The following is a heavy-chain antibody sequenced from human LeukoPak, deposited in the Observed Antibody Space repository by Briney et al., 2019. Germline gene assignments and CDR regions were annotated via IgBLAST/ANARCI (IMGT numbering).Heavy chain of an antibody. D-gene: IGHD3-3*01. CDR2: IIPIFGTA. CDR1: GGTFSSYA. J-gene: IGHJ3*02. Sequence: SVKVSCKASGGTFSSYAISWVRQAPGQGLEWMGGIIPIFGTANYAQKFQGRVTITADESTSTAYMELSSLRSEDTAVYYCARSRFRPFHDAFDIWGQGTMVTVSS. CDR3: ARSRFRPFHDAFDI. V-gene: IGHV1-69*13.